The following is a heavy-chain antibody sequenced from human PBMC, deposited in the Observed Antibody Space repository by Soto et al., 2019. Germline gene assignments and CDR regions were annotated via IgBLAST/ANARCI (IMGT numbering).Heavy chain of an antibody. CDR1: GGSISSSN. J-gene: IGHJ5*02. V-gene: IGHV3-23*01. CDR2: ISGSGGST. CDR3: AKQAGVLATDWFHP. D-gene: IGHD2-8*02. Sequence: TWETLSLTFAVSGGSISSSNWWSWVRQPPGKGLEWVSGISGSGGSTYYAEAVKGRFTISRDNSKNTLYLQMNSLRAEDTAVYYCAKQAGVLATDWFHPWGQGTLVTVSS.